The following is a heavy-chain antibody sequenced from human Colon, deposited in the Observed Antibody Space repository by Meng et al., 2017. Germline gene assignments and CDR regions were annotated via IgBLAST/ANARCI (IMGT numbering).Heavy chain of an antibody. V-gene: IGHV4-4*02. CDR2: ISQSGTT. D-gene: IGHD3-9*01. CDR3: VRQGMTSYSWGY. J-gene: IGHJ4*02. CDR1: SGSNSRSNW. Sequence: QGQLQESGPGRVKPSGTLSLTCAVSSGSNSRSNWWSWVRQPPGKGLEWIGEISQSGTTYYNPSLKSRVTITGDWSKNQFSLNLNSVTAADTALYYCVRQGMTSYSWGYWGQGTLVTVSS.